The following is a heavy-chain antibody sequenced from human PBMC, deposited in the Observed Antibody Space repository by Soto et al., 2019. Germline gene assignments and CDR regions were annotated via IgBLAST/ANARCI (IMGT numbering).Heavy chain of an antibody. CDR3: ARVRSRYDFWSGWDGMDV. D-gene: IGHD3-3*01. J-gene: IGHJ6*02. CDR2: IYTSGST. V-gene: IGHV4-4*07. Sequence: PSETLSLTCTVSGGSISSYYWRWIRQPAGKGLEWIGRIYTSGSTNYNPSLKRRVTMSVDTSKNQFSLKLSSVTAADTAVYYCARVRSRYDFWSGWDGMDVWGQGTTVTVSS. CDR1: GGSISSYY.